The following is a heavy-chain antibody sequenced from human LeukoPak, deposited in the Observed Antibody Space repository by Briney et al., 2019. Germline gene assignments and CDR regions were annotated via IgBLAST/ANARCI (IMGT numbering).Heavy chain of an antibody. CDR2: IYYSGST. D-gene: IGHD7-27*01. V-gene: IGHV4-59*01. CDR3: ARSSDTLGNRYYFDY. Sequence: PSETLSLTCTVSGGSISSYYWSWIRQPPGKGLEWIGYIYYSGSTNYNPPLKSRVTISVDTSKNQFSLKLSSVAAADTAVYYCARSSDTLGNRYYFDYWGQGTLVTVSS. CDR1: GGSISSYY. J-gene: IGHJ4*02.